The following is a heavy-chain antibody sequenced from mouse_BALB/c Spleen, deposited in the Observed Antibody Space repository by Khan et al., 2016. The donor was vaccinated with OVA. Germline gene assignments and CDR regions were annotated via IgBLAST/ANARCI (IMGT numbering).Heavy chain of an antibody. CDR1: GYSITSDYA. Sequence: EVKLLESGPGLVQPSQSLSLTCTVTGYSITSDYAWNCIPHFPGNKLEWMRYISYSGNTKYNPSLKSRISITRDTSKNQFFLQLNSVTAEDTATYYCARIYGGDFDYWGQGTTLTVSS. CDR3: ARIYGGDFDY. CDR2: ISYSGNT. D-gene: IGHD1-1*01. V-gene: IGHV3-2*02. J-gene: IGHJ2*01.